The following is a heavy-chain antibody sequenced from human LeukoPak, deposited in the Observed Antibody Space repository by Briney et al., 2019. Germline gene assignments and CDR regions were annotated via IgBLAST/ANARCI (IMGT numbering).Heavy chain of an antibody. J-gene: IGHJ6*04. CDR1: GFTVSSNY. D-gene: IGHD3-10*01. CDR3: AREGLTMVRGADV. V-gene: IGHV3-53*01. Sequence: GGSLRLSCAASGFTVSSNYMSWVRQAPGKGLGWVSVIYSGGSTNYADSVKGRFTISRDNSKNTVYLQMNSLRAEDTAVYYCAREGLTMVRGADVWGKGTTVTVSS. CDR2: IYSGGST.